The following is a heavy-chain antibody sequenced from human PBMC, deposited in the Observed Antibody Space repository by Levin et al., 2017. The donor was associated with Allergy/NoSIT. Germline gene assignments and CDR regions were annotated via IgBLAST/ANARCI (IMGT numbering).Heavy chain of an antibody. Sequence: GGSLRLSCAASGFRFSKHNMHWVRQAPGKGLEWVAVIWYDGSKTDYADSVKGRFTISKDNTKNTLDLQMNSLRVDDTAVYYCARDHFTNYYHSGSLDFWGQGTLVTVSS. D-gene: IGHD3-10*01. CDR3: ARDHFTNYYHSGSLDF. CDR2: IWYDGSKT. J-gene: IGHJ4*02. CDR1: GFRFSKHN. V-gene: IGHV3-33*01.